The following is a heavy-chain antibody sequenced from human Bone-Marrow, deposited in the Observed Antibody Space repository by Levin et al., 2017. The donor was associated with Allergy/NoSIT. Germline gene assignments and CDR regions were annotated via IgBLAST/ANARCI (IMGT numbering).Heavy chain of an antibody. J-gene: IGHJ4*02. CDR3: AREDGYVFDY. Sequence: SQTLSLTCTVSVGSITSGGYHWSWIRQHPGKDLEWIGYISYRGSTYYNPSLKSRVTLSIDTSKTQFSLKLNSLTAADTAVYFCAREDGYVFDYWGQGTLVTVSS. V-gene: IGHV4-31*03. CDR2: ISYRGST. CDR1: VGSITSGGYH. D-gene: IGHD5-24*01.